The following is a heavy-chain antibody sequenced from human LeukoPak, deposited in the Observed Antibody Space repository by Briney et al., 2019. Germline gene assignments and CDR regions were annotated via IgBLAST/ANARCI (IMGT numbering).Heavy chain of an antibody. J-gene: IGHJ6*02. Sequence: GGSLRLSCAASGFTFSSYGMHWVRQAPGKGLEWVAVISYDGSNKYYADSVKGRFTISRDNSKNALYLQMNSLRAEDTAVYYCAKALDIVVVVAASGMDVWGQGTTVTVSS. CDR3: AKALDIVVVVAASGMDV. D-gene: IGHD2-15*01. CDR2: ISYDGSNK. CDR1: GFTFSSYG. V-gene: IGHV3-30*18.